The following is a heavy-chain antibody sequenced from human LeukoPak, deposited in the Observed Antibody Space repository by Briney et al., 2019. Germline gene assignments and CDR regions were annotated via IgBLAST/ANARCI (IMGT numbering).Heavy chain of an antibody. D-gene: IGHD6-6*01. V-gene: IGHV1-18*01. CDR1: GYTFTSYG. CDR3: ARDWPSIAAPGDYMDV. J-gene: IGHJ6*03. CDR2: ISAYNSNT. Sequence: ASVKVSCKASGYTFTSYGISWVRQAPGQGLEWMGWISAYNSNTNYAQKLQGKVTMTTDTSTSTAYMELRSLRSDDTAVYYCARDWPSIAAPGDYMDVWGKGTTVTVSS.